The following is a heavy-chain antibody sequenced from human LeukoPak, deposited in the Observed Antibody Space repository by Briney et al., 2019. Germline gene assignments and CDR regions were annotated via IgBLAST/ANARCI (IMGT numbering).Heavy chain of an antibody. V-gene: IGHV4-59*01. J-gene: IGHJ4*02. CDR2: IYYSGST. D-gene: IGHD3-3*01. CDR3: ARSPVLRFLEWPYFDY. Sequence: PSETLSLTCTVSGGSISSYYWSWIRQPLEKGLEWIGHIYYSGSTNYNPSLKSRVTISVDTSKNQFSLKLSSVTAADTAVYYCARSPVLRFLEWPYFDYWGQGTLVTVSS. CDR1: GGSISSYY.